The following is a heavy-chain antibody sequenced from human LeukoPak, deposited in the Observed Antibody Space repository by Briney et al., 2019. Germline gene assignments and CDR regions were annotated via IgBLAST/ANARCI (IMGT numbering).Heavy chain of an antibody. D-gene: IGHD6-13*01. J-gene: IGHJ4*02. CDR2: IHYSGST. CDR1: GGSISTYY. Sequence: SETLSLTCSVSGGSISTYYWSWIRQPPGKGLEWIGYIHYSGSTKYNPPLKSRVSISVGTSKNQFSLRLSSVTAADTAVYYCATISGGTAGIVDFWGQGTLVTVSS. CDR3: ATISGGTAGIVDF. V-gene: IGHV4-59*01.